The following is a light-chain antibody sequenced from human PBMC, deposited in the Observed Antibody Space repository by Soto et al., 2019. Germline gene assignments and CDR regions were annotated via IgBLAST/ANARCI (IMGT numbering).Light chain of an antibody. CDR2: GAA. CDR3: QQRSDWPPIT. J-gene: IGKJ5*01. Sequence: TVVAQSPATLSVSPGERATLSCRASQSVFSSLAWYQHKPGQAPRLLIYGAATRATGIPARFSGSGSGTDFTLTISSVDPEDFAVYYCQQRSDWPPITFGQGTRLEIK. CDR1: QSVFSS. V-gene: IGKV3-11*01.